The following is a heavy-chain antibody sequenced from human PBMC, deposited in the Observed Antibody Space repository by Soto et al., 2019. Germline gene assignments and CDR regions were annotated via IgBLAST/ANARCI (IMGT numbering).Heavy chain of an antibody. CDR2: TYYRSRWYN. CDR1: GGNVASSTAA. J-gene: IGHJ4*02. CDR3: AREFPYYVSSDSYLDY. V-gene: IGHV6-1*01. D-gene: IGHD3-16*01. Sequence: SGGNVASSTAAWIWFRHCPSRGLEWLGRTYYRSRWYNDYAVSVKSRITVTPDTSKNQFSLHLNSVTPEDTAVYYFAREFPYYVSSDSYLDYCGPGPLVPVSS.